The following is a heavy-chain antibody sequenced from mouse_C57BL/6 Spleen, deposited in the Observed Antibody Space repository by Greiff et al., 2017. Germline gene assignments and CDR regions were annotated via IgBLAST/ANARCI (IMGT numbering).Heavy chain of an antibody. Sequence: VQLQQSGPGLVAPSQSLSITCTVSGFSLTSYGVHWVRQPPGKGLEWLVDIWSGGSTTYNSNLQSRLCISNDNTKRQVFLNMNSLQTDDTAMYSCARQQRDYDPYWSMDYWGQGTSVTVSS. CDR3: ARQQRDYDPYWSMDY. D-gene: IGHD2-4*01. CDR2: IWSGGST. CDR1: GFSLTSYG. J-gene: IGHJ4*01. V-gene: IGHV2-6-1*01.